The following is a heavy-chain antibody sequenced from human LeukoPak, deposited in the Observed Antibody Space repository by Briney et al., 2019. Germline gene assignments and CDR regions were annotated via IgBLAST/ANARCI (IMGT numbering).Heavy chain of an antibody. CDR2: INPNSGGT. CDR1: GYTFTGYY. D-gene: IGHD2-2*01. CDR3: ARGFKGTSCPGY. V-gene: IGHV1-2*02. Sequence: GASVKVSCKASGYTFTGYYMHWVRHAPGQGHEWMGWINPNSGGTNYAQKFQGRVTMTRDTSISTAYMELSRLRSDDTAVYYCARGFKGTSCPGYWGQGTLVTVSS. J-gene: IGHJ4*02.